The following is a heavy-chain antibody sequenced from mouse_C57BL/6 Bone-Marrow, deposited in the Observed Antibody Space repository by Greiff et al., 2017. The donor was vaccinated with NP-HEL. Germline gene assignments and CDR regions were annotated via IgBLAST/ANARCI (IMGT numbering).Heavy chain of an antibody. D-gene: IGHD3-1*01. J-gene: IGHJ3*01. Sequence: QVQLQQSGAELVKPGASVKLSCKASGYTFTEYTIHWVKQRSGQGLEWIGWFYPGSGSIKYNEKFKSKATLTVDKSSSTAYMQLSSLTSEDSAVDYCARSGTAWFAYWGQGTLVTVSA. CDR2: FYPGSGSI. CDR1: GYTFTEYT. V-gene: IGHV1-62-2*01. CDR3: ARSGTAWFAY.